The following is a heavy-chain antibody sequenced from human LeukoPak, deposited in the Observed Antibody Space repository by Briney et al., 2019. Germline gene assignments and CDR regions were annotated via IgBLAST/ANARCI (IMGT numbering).Heavy chain of an antibody. Sequence: ASVKVSCKASGYTFTSYYMHWVRQAPGQGLEWMGIINPSGGSTSYAQKFQGRVTMTRNTSIGTAYMELSSLRSEDTAVYYCARDFGDRPSFFFDYWGQGTLVTVSS. CDR3: ARDFGDRPSFFFDY. V-gene: IGHV1-46*01. J-gene: IGHJ4*02. CDR1: GYTFTSYY. D-gene: IGHD2-21*02. CDR2: INPSGGST.